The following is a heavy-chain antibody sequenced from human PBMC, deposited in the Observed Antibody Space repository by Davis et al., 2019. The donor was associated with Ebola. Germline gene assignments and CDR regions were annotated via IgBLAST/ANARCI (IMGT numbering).Heavy chain of an antibody. V-gene: IGHV3-33*01. CDR1: GFTFSSYG. Sequence: GGSLRFSCAASGFTFSSYGMHWVRQAPGKGLEWVAVIWYDGSNKYYADSVKGRFTISRDNSKNTLYLQMNSLRAEDTAVYYCARAGEKRNGMDVWGQGTTVTVSS. CDR2: IWYDGSNK. CDR3: ARAGEKRNGMDV. J-gene: IGHJ6*02. D-gene: IGHD3-16*01.